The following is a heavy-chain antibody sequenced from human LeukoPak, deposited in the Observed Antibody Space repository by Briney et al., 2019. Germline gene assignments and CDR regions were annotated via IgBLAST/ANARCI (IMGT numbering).Heavy chain of an antibody. J-gene: IGHJ5*02. Sequence: TSETLSLTCTVSGGSISSSSYYWGWIRQPPGKGLEWIGEINHSVGTNYNPSLKSRVTMSLDTSKNQFSLKLSSVTAADTAVYYCARVGIEEIDWLSHGWFDPWGQGTLVTVSS. CDR2: INHSVGT. CDR3: ARVGIEEIDWLSHGWFDP. V-gene: IGHV4-39*07. CDR1: GGSISSSSYY. D-gene: IGHD3-9*01.